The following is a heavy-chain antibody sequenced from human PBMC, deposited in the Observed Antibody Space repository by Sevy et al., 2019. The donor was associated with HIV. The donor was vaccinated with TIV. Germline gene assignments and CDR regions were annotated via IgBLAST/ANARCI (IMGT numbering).Heavy chain of an antibody. CDR1: GFTFGSYG. J-gene: IGHJ4*02. V-gene: IGHV3-33*01. CDR3: ARVRRSYYFDY. Sequence: GGSLRLSCAASGFTFGSYGMHWVRQAPGKGLERVAFISYDRSEKEYADSVKGRFTISRDKSKNTVDLQMNSLRVEDTALYYCARVRRSYYFDYWGQGTLVTVSS. CDR2: ISYDRSEK. D-gene: IGHD3-10*01.